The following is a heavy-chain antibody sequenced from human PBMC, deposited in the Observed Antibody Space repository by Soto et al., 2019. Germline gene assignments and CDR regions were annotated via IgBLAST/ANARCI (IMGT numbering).Heavy chain of an antibody. Sequence: EVQLVESGGGLVKPGGSLRLSCAAYGFTFSTYTMNWVRQAPGKGLEWVSSISSRGTHTYYADSVKGRFTISRDNSKNSLYQQMNSLRAEDMAVYYCARAEYSSGLNWFDPWGQGTLVTVSS. CDR3: ARAEYSSGLNWFDP. CDR2: ISSRGTHT. D-gene: IGHD6-19*01. CDR1: GFTFSTYT. J-gene: IGHJ5*02. V-gene: IGHV3-21*01.